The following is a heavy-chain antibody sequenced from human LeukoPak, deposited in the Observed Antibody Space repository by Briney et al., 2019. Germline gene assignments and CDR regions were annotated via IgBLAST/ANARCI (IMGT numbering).Heavy chain of an antibody. CDR1: GFTFDDYA. D-gene: IGHD6-19*01. Sequence: PGGSLRLSCAASGFTFDDYALSRVRQAPGKGLEWVSSINWNAGSTSYADSVRGRFTISRDNARNSLYLQMNTLRADDTAFYYCVRVSTGYYFDSWGQGTLVTVSS. CDR2: INWNAGST. V-gene: IGHV3-20*04. J-gene: IGHJ4*02. CDR3: VRVSTGYYFDS.